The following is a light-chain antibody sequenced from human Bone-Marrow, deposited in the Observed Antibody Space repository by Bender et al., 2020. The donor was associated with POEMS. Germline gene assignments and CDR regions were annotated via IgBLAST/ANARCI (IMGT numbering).Light chain of an antibody. Sequence: QSGLTQPASVSGSPGQSITISCTGTSDDVGSYSFVSWYQQHPGKAPKSIIYEVTKRPSGVSDRFSGSKSGNTASLTISGQQPEDEADYYCCSYTSSTTLVFGGGTKVTVL. CDR1: SDDVGSYSF. J-gene: IGLJ2*01. V-gene: IGLV2-14*02. CDR2: EVT. CDR3: CSYTSSTTLV.